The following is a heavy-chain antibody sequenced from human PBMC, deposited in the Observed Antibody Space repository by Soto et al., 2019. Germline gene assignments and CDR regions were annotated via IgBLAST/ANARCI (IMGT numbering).Heavy chain of an antibody. D-gene: IGHD2-2*01. V-gene: IGHV4-39*07. Sequence: SETLSLTCTVSGGSISSSSYYWGWIRQPPGKGLEWIGSIYYSGSTYYNPSLKSRVTISVDTSKNQFSLKLSSVTAADTAVYYCARVGLGYCSSTSCYAVDYDYYGLDVWGQGTTVTVSS. CDR1: GGSISSSSYY. J-gene: IGHJ6*02. CDR2: IYYSGST. CDR3: ARVGLGYCSSTSCYAVDYDYYGLDV.